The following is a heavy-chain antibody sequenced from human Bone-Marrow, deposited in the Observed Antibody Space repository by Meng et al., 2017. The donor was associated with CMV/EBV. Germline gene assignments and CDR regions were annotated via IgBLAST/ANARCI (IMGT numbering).Heavy chain of an antibody. V-gene: IGHV3-48*03. CDR3: AREGYCTNGVCYRGLGAFDI. CDR2: ISSSGSTI. CDR1: GFTCSTYE. Sequence: GESLKISRAASGFTCSTYEMTWVRQAPGKGLEWVSYISSSGSTIYYANSVKGRFTISRDNAKNSLYLQMNSLRAEDTAVYYCAREGYCTNGVCYRGLGAFDIWGQGTMVTVSS. J-gene: IGHJ3*02. D-gene: IGHD2-8*01.